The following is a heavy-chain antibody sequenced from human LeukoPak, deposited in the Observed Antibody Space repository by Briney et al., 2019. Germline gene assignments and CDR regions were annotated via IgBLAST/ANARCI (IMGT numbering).Heavy chain of an antibody. CDR1: GGSISSYY. CDR3: ARLRGSLPPYFDY. V-gene: IGHV4-59*01. D-gene: IGHD3-10*01. CDR2: IYYSGST. J-gene: IGHJ4*02. Sequence: PSETLSLTCTVSGGSISSYYWGWIRQPPGKGLEWIGYIYYSGSTNYNPSLKSRVTISVDTSKNQFSLKLSSVTAADTAVYYCARLRGSLPPYFDYWGQGTLVTVSS.